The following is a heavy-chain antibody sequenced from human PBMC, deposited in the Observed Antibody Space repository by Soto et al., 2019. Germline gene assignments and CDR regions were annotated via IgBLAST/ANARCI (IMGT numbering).Heavy chain of an antibody. CDR2: INPLPTSGST. D-gene: IGHD6-13*01. J-gene: IGHJ4*02. V-gene: IGHV1-46*01. CDR1: GYIFTNYY. Sequence: QVQLVQSGAEVKKPGASVKVSCKASGYIFTNYYIHWVRQAPGQGLEWMAIINPLPTSGSTNNAQKFQGRVTVTRDTSTSTVYMELSSLGSEDTVIYYCARDLAAAAYWGQGTVVTVSS. CDR3: ARDLAAAAY.